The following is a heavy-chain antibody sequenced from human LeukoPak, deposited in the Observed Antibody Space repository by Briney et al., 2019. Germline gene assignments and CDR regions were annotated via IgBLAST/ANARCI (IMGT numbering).Heavy chain of an antibody. V-gene: IGHV1-2*02. CDR1: GYTFTSNY. J-gene: IGHJ4*02. CDR2: INPNSGGT. Sequence: ASVKVSCKAFGYTFTSNYMHWVRQAPGQGLEWMGWINPNSGGTNYAQKFQGRVTMTRDTSISTAYMELSRLRSDDTAVYYCARVRSSWYGALEYWGQGTLVTVSS. D-gene: IGHD6-13*01. CDR3: ARVRSSWYGALEY.